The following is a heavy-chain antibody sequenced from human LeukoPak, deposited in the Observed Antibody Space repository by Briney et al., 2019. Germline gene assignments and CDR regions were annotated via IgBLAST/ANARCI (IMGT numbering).Heavy chain of an antibody. CDR1: GGSISSSYW. V-gene: IGHV4-4*02. CDR2: IYHSGST. D-gene: IGHD6-13*01. CDR3: ARTEAASAYFDY. Sequence: PSETLSLTCGVSGGSISSSYWWSWVRQPPGKGLEWIGEIYHSGSTNYNPSLKSRVTISMDKSKNQFSLKLSSVTAADTAVYYCARTEAASAYFDYWGQGTLVTVSS. J-gene: IGHJ4*02.